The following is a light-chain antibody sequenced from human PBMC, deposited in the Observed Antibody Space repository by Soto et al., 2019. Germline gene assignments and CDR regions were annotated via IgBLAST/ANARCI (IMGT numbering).Light chain of an antibody. CDR1: ENVRNNY. V-gene: IGKV3-20*01. CDR3: QQYSFMWT. CDR2: GAS. Sequence: EIFLTQSPGTLSLTPWERATLSCGASENVRNNYLAWYQQKPGQAPRLLISGASKRATGIPDRFSGSGSGTDFTLTINRLEPEDFAVYYCQQYSFMWTFGQGTKVDIK. J-gene: IGKJ1*01.